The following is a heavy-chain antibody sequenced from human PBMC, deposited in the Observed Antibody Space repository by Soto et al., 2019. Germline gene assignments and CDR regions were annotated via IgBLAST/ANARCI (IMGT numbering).Heavy chain of an antibody. D-gene: IGHD3-10*01. Sequence: GSLRLSCAASGFTFSSYGMHWVRQAPGKGLEWVAVISYDGSKKFYADSVKGRFTISRDNSKNTLYLQMNSLRAEDTAVYYCAKDVLYFGSGSYPDYWGQGTLVTVSS. CDR2: ISYDGSKK. V-gene: IGHV3-30*18. CDR1: GFTFSSYG. CDR3: AKDVLYFGSGSYPDY. J-gene: IGHJ4*02.